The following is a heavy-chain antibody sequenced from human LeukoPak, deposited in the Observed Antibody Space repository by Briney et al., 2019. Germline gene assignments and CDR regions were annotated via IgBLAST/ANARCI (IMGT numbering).Heavy chain of an antibody. CDR3: ARSWGFYVWGSYRSYYFDY. CDR1: GSTFSSYW. J-gene: IGHJ4*02. CDR2: IKQDGSEK. Sequence: GGSLRLSCAASGSTFSSYWMSWVRQPPGKGLEWVANIKQDGSEKYYVDSVKGRFTISRDNAKNSLYLQMNSLRAEDTAVYYCARSWGFYVWGSYRSYYFDYWGQGTLVTVSS. D-gene: IGHD3-16*02. V-gene: IGHV3-7*01.